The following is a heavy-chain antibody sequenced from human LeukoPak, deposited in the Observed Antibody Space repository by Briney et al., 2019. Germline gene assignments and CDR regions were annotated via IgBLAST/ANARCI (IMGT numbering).Heavy chain of an antibody. V-gene: IGHV1-8*01. D-gene: IGHD2-2*01. J-gene: IGHJ6*03. CDR2: MNPNSGNT. CDR3: ARGLVPAAISYYYYYYMDV. Sequence: ASVKVSCKASGYTFTSYVINWVRQATGQGLEWMGWMNPNSGNTGYAQKFQGRVTMTRNTSISTAYMELSSLRSEDTAVYYCARGLVPAAISYYYYYYMDVWGKGTTVTVSS. CDR1: GYTFTSYV.